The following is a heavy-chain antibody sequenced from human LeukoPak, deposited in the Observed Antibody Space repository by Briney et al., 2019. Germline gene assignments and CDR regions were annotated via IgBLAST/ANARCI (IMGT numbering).Heavy chain of an antibody. CDR2: IYYSGST. CDR1: GGSISSYY. D-gene: IGHD3-22*01. CDR3: ARVGLEYDSSGYYFDY. Sequence: SETLSLTCTVSGGSISSYYWSWIRQPPGKGLEWIGYIYYSGSTNYNPPLKSRVTISVDTSKNQFSLKLSSVTAADTAVYYCARVGLEYDSSGYYFDYWGQGTLVTVSS. J-gene: IGHJ4*02. V-gene: IGHV4-59*01.